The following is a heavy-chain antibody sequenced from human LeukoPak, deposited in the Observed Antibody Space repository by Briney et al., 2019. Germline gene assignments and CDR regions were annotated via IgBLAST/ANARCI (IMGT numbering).Heavy chain of an antibody. V-gene: IGHV1-18*01. D-gene: IGHD6-19*01. CDR2: ISAYNGDT. CDR1: GYTFINYR. Sequence: GASVKVSCKASGYTFINYRISWVRQAPGQGLEWMEWISAYNGDTNYAQKLQGRVTMTTDTSTSTAYMELRSLRSDDTAVYYCAIDSSGWLSGMDVWGQGTTVTVSS. J-gene: IGHJ6*02. CDR3: AIDSSGWLSGMDV.